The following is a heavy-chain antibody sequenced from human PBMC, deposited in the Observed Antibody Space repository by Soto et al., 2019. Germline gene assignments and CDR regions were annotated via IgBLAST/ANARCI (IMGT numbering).Heavy chain of an antibody. J-gene: IGHJ5*02. V-gene: IGHV1-69*04. D-gene: IGHD2-15*01. CDR2: IIPILGIA. Sequence: ASVKVSCKADGGSFSSYTISWVRQAPGQGLEWMGRIIPILGIANYAQKFQGRVTITADKSTSTAYMELSSLRSEDTAVYYCARDRWDCSGGSCYRWFHPWGQGTLVTVSS. CDR3: ARDRWDCSGGSCYRWFHP. CDR1: GGSFSSYT.